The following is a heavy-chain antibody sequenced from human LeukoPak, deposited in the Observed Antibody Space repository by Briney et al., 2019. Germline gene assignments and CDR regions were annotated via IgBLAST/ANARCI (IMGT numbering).Heavy chain of an antibody. D-gene: IGHD3-16*01. CDR1: GGTFSSYA. CDR2: IIPIFGTA. Sequence: SVKVSCKASGGTFSSYAISWVRQAPGQGLEWMGGIIPIFGTANYAQKFQGRVTITADESTSTAYMELSSLRSEDTAVYYCARDRNWGSGKYYFDYWGQGTLVTVSS. J-gene: IGHJ4*02. CDR3: ARDRNWGSGKYYFDY. V-gene: IGHV1-69*13.